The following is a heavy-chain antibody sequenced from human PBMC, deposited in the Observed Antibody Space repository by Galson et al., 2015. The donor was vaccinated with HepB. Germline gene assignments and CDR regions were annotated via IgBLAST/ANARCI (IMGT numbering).Heavy chain of an antibody. D-gene: IGHD3-16*02. J-gene: IGHJ3*02. CDR3: AREGSYSPYDYVWGRYRYDAFDI. V-gene: IGHV3-7*03. CDR1: GFTFRSYW. CDR2: IKQDGSEK. Sequence: SLRLSCAASGFTFRSYWLSWVRQAPGRGLEWVDNIKQDGSEKYYVDSVKGRFTNSRENDKNSLYMQMNSLRAEDQAVYYCAREGSYSPYDYVWGRYRYDAFDIWGQGTMVTVSS.